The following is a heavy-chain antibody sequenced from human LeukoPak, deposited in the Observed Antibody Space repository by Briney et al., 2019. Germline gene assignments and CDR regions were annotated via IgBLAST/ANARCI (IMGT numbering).Heavy chain of an antibody. D-gene: IGHD3-16*01. CDR2: INWNGGST. V-gene: IGHV3-20*04. CDR3: ARSGGYYYYMGV. Sequence: PGGSLRLSCAASVFTFDDYGMSWVRRAPGKGLEWVSGINWNGGSTGYADSVKGRFTISRDNAKNSMYLQMNSLRAEDTALYYCARSGGYYYYMGVWGKGTTVTVSS. CDR1: VFTFDDYG. J-gene: IGHJ6*03.